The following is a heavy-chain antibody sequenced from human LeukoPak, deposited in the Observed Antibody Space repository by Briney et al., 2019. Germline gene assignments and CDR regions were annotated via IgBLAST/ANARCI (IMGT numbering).Heavy chain of an antibody. D-gene: IGHD7-27*01. CDR1: GFTFSSYS. Sequence: GGSLRLSCAASGFTFSSYSMSWVRQAPGKGLEWVGFIRSKDYGGATDYDASVKGRFTISRDDSKSTVYLQMNSLKSEDTAVYYCTRVLTGDRDYWGQGTLVTVSS. CDR3: TRVLTGDRDY. CDR2: IRSKDYGGAT. J-gene: IGHJ4*02. V-gene: IGHV3-49*04.